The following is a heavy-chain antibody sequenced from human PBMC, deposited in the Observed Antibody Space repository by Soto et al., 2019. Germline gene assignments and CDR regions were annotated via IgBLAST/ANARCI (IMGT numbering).Heavy chain of an antibody. V-gene: IGHV4-4*02. Sequence: SETLSLTCGVSGDSITTYKWWSWVRQTPGKGLEWIGVIYDSGNTRYNPSLKSRVTISKDTSKNELYLKLNSVTVADTAVYYCAICQLGEYYYAMDIWGQGTTVTVSS. J-gene: IGHJ6*02. CDR2: IYDSGNT. CDR1: GDSITTYKW. CDR3: AICQLGEYYYAMDI. D-gene: IGHD7-27*01.